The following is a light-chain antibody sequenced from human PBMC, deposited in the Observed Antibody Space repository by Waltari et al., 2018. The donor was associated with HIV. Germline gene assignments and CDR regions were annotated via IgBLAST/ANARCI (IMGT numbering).Light chain of an antibody. CDR3: QSADNSVTHLV. J-gene: IGLJ3*02. CDR2: RDS. V-gene: IGLV3-25*03. Sequence: SFELTQPPSVSVSPGQTARITCSASRFSNQYGYCYQQKPGPAPVLVMSRDSERPSGIPERFSGSSSGTTVTLTISGVQAEDEADYYCQSADNSVTHLVCGGGTKLTVL. CDR1: RFSNQY.